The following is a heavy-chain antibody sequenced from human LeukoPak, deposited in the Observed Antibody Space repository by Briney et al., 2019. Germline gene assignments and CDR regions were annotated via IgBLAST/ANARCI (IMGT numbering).Heavy chain of an antibody. CDR3: ATTVTPHAFDI. CDR1: GYTFTDNY. Sequence: GASVKVSCKASGYTFTDNYMHWVRQAPGQGLEWMGGFDPEDGETIYAQKFQGRVTMTEDTSTDTAYMELSSLRSEDTAVYYCATTVTPHAFDIWGQGTMVTVSS. CDR2: FDPEDGET. J-gene: IGHJ3*02. V-gene: IGHV1-24*01. D-gene: IGHD4-17*01.